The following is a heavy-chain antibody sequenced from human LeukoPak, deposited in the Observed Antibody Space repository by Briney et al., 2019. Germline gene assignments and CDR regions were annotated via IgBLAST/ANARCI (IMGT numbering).Heavy chain of an antibody. J-gene: IGHJ6*03. CDR1: GFSFSGYG. CDR2: IRYDGSNE. Sequence: GGSLRLSCAASGFSFSGYGMHWVRQAPGKGLEWVAFIRYDGSNEYYADSVKGRFTISRDKSKNTLSLQMNGLRVEDTAVYYCAKVMPPGRIRFYSYYMDVWGKGTTVTVSS. V-gene: IGHV3-30*02. D-gene: IGHD2-15*01. CDR3: AKVMPPGRIRFYSYYMDV.